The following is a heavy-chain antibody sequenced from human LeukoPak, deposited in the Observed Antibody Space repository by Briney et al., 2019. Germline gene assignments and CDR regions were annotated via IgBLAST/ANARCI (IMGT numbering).Heavy chain of an antibody. CDR3: AREEVGATYYFDY. CDR1: GGTFSSYA. Sequence: GASVKVSCKASGGTFSSYAISWVRQAPGQGLEWMGWINTNTGNPTYAQGFTGRFVFSLDTSVSTAYLQISSLKAEDTAVYYCAREEVGATYYFDYWGQGTLVTVSS. D-gene: IGHD1-26*01. CDR2: INTNTGNP. J-gene: IGHJ4*02. V-gene: IGHV7-4-1*02.